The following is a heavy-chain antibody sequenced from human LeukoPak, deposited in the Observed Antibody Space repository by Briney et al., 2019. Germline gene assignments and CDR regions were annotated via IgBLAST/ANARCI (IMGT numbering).Heavy chain of an antibody. CDR1: GFTFSSYA. J-gene: IGHJ4*02. D-gene: IGHD2-8*01. CDR2: ISGSGGST. Sequence: PGGSLRLSCAASGFTFSSYAMSWVRQAPGKGLEWVSAISGSGGSTYYADSVKGRFTISRDNSKNTLYLQMNSLRAEDTAVYYCANTIVLMVYAIDYFDYWGQGTLVTVSS. CDR3: ANTIVLMVYAIDYFDY. V-gene: IGHV3-23*01.